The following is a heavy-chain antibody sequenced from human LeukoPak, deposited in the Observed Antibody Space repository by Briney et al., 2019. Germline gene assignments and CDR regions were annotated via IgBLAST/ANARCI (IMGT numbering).Heavy chain of an antibody. V-gene: IGHV4-39*07. J-gene: IGHJ4*02. CDR2: IYYSGST. Sequence: KPSETLSLTCTVSGGSISSSSYYWGWIRQPPGKGLEWIGSIYYSGSTYYNPSLKSRVTISVDTSKNQFSLKLSSVTAADTAVYYCARGRAAAGPHYFDYWGQGTLVTVSS. D-gene: IGHD6-25*01. CDR3: ARGRAAAGPHYFDY. CDR1: GGSISSSSYY.